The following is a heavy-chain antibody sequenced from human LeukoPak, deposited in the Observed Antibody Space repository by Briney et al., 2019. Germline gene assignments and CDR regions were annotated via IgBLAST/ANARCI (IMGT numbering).Heavy chain of an antibody. J-gene: IGHJ1*01. CDR1: GGTFSSYA. Sequence: ASVKVSCKASGGTFSSYATSWVRQAPGQGLEWMGGIIPIFGTANYAQKFQGRVTITADESTSAAYMELSRLRSDDTAVYYRAREGVGNCYDSSGYYYVYFQHWGQGTLVTVSS. V-gene: IGHV1-69*01. CDR2: IIPIFGTA. CDR3: AREGVGNCYDSSGYYYVYFQH. D-gene: IGHD3-22*01.